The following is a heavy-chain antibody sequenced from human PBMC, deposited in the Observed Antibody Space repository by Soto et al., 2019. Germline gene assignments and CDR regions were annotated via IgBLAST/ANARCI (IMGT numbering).Heavy chain of an antibody. D-gene: IGHD3-3*01. CDR2: TSGSGGTI. CDR1: GFTFNNCA. J-gene: IGHJ6*02. CDR3: AKGAMYYDFWSSRYGMDV. V-gene: IGHV3-23*01. Sequence: LRLSCAASGFTFNNCAMNWVRQAPGKGLEWVSSTSGSGGTIYYADSVKGRFTISRDNSKNTLYLQMNSLRAEDTAVYYCAKGAMYYDFWSSRYGMDVWGQGTTVTVSS.